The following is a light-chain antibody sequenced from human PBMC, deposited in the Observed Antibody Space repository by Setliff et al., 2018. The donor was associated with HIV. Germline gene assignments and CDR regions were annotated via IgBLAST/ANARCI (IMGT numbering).Light chain of an antibody. CDR1: SSDVGGYNY. J-gene: IGLJ1*01. CDR3: CSYAGSYTHV. Sequence: QSALAQPASVSGSPGQSITISCTGTSSDVGGYNYVSWYQQYSGKAPKLMIYDVTKRPSGVPDRFSGSKSGNTASLTISGLQAEDEAEYYCCSYAGSYTHVFGTGTKVTVL. V-gene: IGLV2-11*01. CDR2: DVT.